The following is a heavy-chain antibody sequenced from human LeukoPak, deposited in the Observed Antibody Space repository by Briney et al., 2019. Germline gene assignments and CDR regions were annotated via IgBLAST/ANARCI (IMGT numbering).Heavy chain of an antibody. D-gene: IGHD3-9*01. Sequence: VASVKVSCKATGYTFTSYGISWVRQAPGQGLEWMGGIIPIFGTANYAQKFQGRVTITADESTSTAYMELNSLRSEDTAVCYCARDRVDILTGSPGYFDLWGRGTLVTVSS. J-gene: IGHJ2*01. CDR3: ARDRVDILTGSPGYFDL. CDR1: GYTFTSYG. CDR2: IIPIFGTA. V-gene: IGHV1-69*13.